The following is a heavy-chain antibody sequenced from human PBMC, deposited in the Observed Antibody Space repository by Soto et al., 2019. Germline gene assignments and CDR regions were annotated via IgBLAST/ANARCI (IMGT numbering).Heavy chain of an antibody. D-gene: IGHD3-10*01. J-gene: IGHJ5*02. Sequence: SETLSLTCTVSGGSISSGDYYWSWIRQPPGKGLEWIGYIYYSGSTYYNPSLKSRVTMSVDKSKNQFSLRLSSVTAADMAVYYCARAVAPYFGTWFDPWGQGILVTVSS. CDR2: IYYSGST. CDR3: ARAVAPYFGTWFDP. V-gene: IGHV4-30-4*01. CDR1: GGSISSGDYY.